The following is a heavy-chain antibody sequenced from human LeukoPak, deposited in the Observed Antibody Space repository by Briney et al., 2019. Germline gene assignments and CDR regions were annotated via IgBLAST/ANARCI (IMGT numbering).Heavy chain of an antibody. Sequence: GGSLRLSCAASGFTFSSYEMNWVHQAPGRGLEWVSYISSSGSTIYYADSVKGRFTISRDNAKNSLYLQMNSLRAEDTAVYYCARDPSYYYMDVWGKGTTVTVSS. V-gene: IGHV3-48*03. CDR1: GFTFSSYE. J-gene: IGHJ6*03. CDR3: ARDPSYYYMDV. CDR2: ISSSGSTI.